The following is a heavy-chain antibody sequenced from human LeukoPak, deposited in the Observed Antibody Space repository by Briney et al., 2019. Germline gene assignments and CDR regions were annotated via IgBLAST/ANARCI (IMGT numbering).Heavy chain of an antibody. Sequence: GGSLRLSCAASGFTFSSYAMSWVRQAPGEGLEWVSAISGSGGSTYYADSVKGRFTISRDNSKNTLYLQVNSLRAEDTAVYYCAKDVLLWFGELLSRFDYWGQGTLVTVSS. CDR2: ISGSGGST. CDR3: AKDVLLWFGELLSRFDY. J-gene: IGHJ4*02. D-gene: IGHD3-10*01. CDR1: GFTFSSYA. V-gene: IGHV3-23*01.